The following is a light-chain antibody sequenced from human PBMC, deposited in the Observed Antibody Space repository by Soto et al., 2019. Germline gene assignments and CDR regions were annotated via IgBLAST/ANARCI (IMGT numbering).Light chain of an antibody. V-gene: IGKV3-20*01. J-gene: IGKJ1*01. CDR3: QQYGRPSRT. CDR2: GAS. Sequence: EIVLTQSPGTLSLSPGERATLSCRASQSVSSYLAWYQQKPGQAPRLLIYGASSRATGIPDRFSGSESGTDFTLTISRLEPEDFAVYYCQQYGRPSRTFGQGTKVEIK. CDR1: QSVSSY.